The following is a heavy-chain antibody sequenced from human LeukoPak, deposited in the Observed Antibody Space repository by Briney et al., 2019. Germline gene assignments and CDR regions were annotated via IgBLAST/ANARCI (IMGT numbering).Heavy chain of an antibody. J-gene: IGHJ4*02. D-gene: IGHD3-22*01. Sequence: GASVKVSCKVSGYTLTELSMHWVRQAPGKGLEWMGGFDPEDGETIYAQKFQGRVTMTEDTSTDTAYMELSSLRSDDTAVYYCARDRPGFQWSPDIEVVVLFDYWGQGTLVTVSS. V-gene: IGHV1-24*01. CDR3: ARDRPGFQWSPDIEVVVLFDY. CDR1: GYTLTELS. CDR2: FDPEDGET.